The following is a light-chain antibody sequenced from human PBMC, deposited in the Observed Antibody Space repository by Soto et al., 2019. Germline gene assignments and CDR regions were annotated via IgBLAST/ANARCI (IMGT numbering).Light chain of an antibody. CDR3: ASWDDSLNGHV. CDR1: SSNIGADYE. J-gene: IGLJ1*01. Sequence: QSVLTQPPSVSGAPGQRVIISCTGGSSNIGADYEVHWYQQLPGTAPKLLIYGNTNRPSGVPDRFSGSKSGSSASLTISGLQSEDEADYYCASWDDSLNGHVFGAGTKVTVL. CDR2: GNT. V-gene: IGLV1-40*01.